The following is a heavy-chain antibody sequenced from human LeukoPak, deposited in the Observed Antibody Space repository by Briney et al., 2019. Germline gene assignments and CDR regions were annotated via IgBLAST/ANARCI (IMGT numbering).Heavy chain of an antibody. CDR1: GFTFSSFA. D-gene: IGHD6-19*01. CDR3: AKGAVGGYFDY. Sequence: GRSLRLSCAASGFTFSSFAMHWVRQAPGKGLEWVAGISYDGSNKHYADSVKGRFTISRDNAKNSLYLQMNSLRAEDTALYYCAKGAVGGYFDYWGQGTLVTVSS. CDR2: ISYDGSNK. J-gene: IGHJ4*02. V-gene: IGHV3-30*18.